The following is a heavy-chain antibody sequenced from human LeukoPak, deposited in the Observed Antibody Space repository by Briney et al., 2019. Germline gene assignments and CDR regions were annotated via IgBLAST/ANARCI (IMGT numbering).Heavy chain of an antibody. D-gene: IGHD2-2*01. J-gene: IGHJ4*02. Sequence: SETLSLTCSVSGGSISSFYWSWIRQPPGKGLEWIGSIHYSGSANYNPALKSRVIISVDTSKNQFSLKLSSVTAADTAVYYCARRGYCSSTTCYAFDYWGQGALVTVSS. V-gene: IGHV4-59*01. CDR3: ARRGYCSSTTCYAFDY. CDR2: IHYSGSA. CDR1: GGSISSFY.